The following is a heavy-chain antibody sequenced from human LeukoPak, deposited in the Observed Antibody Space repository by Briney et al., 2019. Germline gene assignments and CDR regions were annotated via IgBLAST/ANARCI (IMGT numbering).Heavy chain of an antibody. CDR1: GYSFTGYY. J-gene: IGHJ6*02. CDR3: ARDHCTSINCYEYKYYGMDV. D-gene: IGHD2-2*01. CDR2: INPDSGGT. V-gene: IGHV1-2*02. Sequence: TSVNVSCKASGYSFTGYYLQWVRQAPGQGLEWMGWINPDSGGTNSAQKFQGRVTMTRDTSISTAYMELSSLRSDDTAVYYCARDHCTSINCYEYKYYGMDVWGQGTTVTVSS.